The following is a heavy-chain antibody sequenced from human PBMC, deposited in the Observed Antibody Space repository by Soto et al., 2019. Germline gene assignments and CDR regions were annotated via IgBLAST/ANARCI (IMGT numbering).Heavy chain of an antibody. Sequence: LKISCKGSGYSFTSYWIGWVRQMPGKGLEWMGIIYPGDSDTRYSPSFQGQVTISADKSISTAYLQWSSLKASDTAMYYCARTYYDSDGGYYYYGMDVWGQGTTVTVSS. CDR3: ARTYYDSDGGYYYYGMDV. CDR2: IYPGDSDT. CDR1: GYSFTSYW. D-gene: IGHD3-22*01. V-gene: IGHV5-51*01. J-gene: IGHJ6*02.